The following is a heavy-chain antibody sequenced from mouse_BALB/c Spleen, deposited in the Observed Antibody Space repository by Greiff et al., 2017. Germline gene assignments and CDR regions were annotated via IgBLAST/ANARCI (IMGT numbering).Heavy chain of an antibody. D-gene: IGHD1-2*01. Sequence: VQLQQSGAELVKPGASVKLSCKASGYTFTSYYMYWVKQRPGQGLEWIGEINPSNGGTNFNEKFKSKATLTVDKSSSTAYMQLSSLTSEDSAVYYCTRSHFFYAMGYWGQGTSVTVSS. V-gene: IGHV1S81*02. CDR1: GYTFTSYY. J-gene: IGHJ4*01. CDR2: INPSNGGT. CDR3: TRSHFFYAMGY.